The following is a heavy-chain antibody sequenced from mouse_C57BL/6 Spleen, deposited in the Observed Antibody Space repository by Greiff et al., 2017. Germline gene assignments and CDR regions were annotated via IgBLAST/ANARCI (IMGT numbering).Heavy chain of an antibody. D-gene: IGHD1-1*01. Sequence: QVQLQQSGAELVKPGASVKLSCKASGYTFTEYTIHWVKPRSEQGLEWIGWFYPGSGSIKYNETFKDKATLTADKSSSTVYMELSRLTSEDSAVYLCARHETGSSDSSYPFDYWGQGTTLTVSS. CDR1: GYTFTEYT. J-gene: IGHJ2*01. CDR2: FYPGSGSI. CDR3: ARHETGSSDSSYPFDY. V-gene: IGHV1-62-2*01.